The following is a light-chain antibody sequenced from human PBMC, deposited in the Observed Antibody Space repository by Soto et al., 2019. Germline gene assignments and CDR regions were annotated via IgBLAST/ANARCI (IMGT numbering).Light chain of an antibody. CDR1: RSVSTN. V-gene: IGKV3D-15*01. CDR3: QQYHDWPLT. CDR2: GAS. Sequence: ILLTQAPAPLSVSPGEGSTLSCRASRSVSTNVAWYQQKPGQAPRLLIDGASSRATGIPARFSGSGSGTEFTLTISSLQSEDFAVYFCQQYHDWPLTFGGGTKVDI. J-gene: IGKJ4*01.